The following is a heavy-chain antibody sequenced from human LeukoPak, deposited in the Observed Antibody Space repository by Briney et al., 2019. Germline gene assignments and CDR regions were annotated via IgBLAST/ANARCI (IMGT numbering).Heavy chain of an antibody. CDR2: INPNSGGT. CDR3: ARELMITFGGVIVPRPSDAFDI. J-gene: IGHJ3*02. D-gene: IGHD3-16*02. V-gene: IGHV1-2*04. CDR1: GYTFTGYY. Sequence: ASVKVSCKASGYTFTGYYMRWVRQAPGQGLEWMGWINPNSGGTNYAQKFQGWVTMTRDTSISTAYMELSRLRSDDTAVYYCARELMITFGGVIVPRPSDAFDIWGQGTMVTVSS.